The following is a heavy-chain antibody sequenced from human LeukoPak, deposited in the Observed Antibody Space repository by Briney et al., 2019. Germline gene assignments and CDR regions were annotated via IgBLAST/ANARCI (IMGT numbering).Heavy chain of an antibody. Sequence: GGSLRLSCVASGFTVGSNYMSWVRQAPGKGLEWVSVIYTGGSTFYADSVKGRFTISRDTSKNTLYLQMNSLRTEDTAVYYCARVNWNAYGMDVWGQGTTVTVSS. CDR3: ARVNWNAYGMDV. D-gene: IGHD1-20*01. V-gene: IGHV3-53*01. CDR1: GFTVGSNY. J-gene: IGHJ6*02. CDR2: IYTGGST.